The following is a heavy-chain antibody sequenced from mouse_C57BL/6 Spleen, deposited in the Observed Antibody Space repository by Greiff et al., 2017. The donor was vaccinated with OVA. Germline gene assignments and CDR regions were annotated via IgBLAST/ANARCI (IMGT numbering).Heavy chain of an antibody. CDR1: GFTFSSYG. V-gene: IGHV5-6*01. Sequence: DVHLVESGGDLMKPGGSLKLSCAASGFTFSSYGMSWVRQTPDKRLEWVATISSGGSYTYYPDSVKGRFTISRDNAKNTLYLQMSSLKSEDTAMYYCARYDYDGGENWGQGTSVTVSS. CDR2: ISSGGSYT. CDR3: ARYDYDGGEN. D-gene: IGHD2-4*01. J-gene: IGHJ4*01.